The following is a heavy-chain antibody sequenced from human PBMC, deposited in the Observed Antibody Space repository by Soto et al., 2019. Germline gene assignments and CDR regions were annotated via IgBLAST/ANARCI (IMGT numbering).Heavy chain of an antibody. CDR2: IGTAGDT. V-gene: IGHV3-13*01. CDR3: ARGGVGPGDYGMDV. J-gene: IGHJ6*02. Sequence: PGGSLRLSCAASGFTSSSYDMHWVRQATGKGLEWVSAIGTAGDTYYPGSVKGRFTISRENAKNSLYLQMNSLRAEDTAVYYCARGGVGPGDYGMDVWGQGTTVTVSS. D-gene: IGHD3-3*01. CDR1: GFTSSSYD.